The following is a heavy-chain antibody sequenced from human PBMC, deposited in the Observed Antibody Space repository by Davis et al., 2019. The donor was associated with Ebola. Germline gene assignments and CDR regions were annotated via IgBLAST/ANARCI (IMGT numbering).Heavy chain of an antibody. CDR1: GFTFSTYW. D-gene: IGHD3-22*01. V-gene: IGHV3-7*03. CDR3: ARGDFYDSSFADAFDI. J-gene: IGHJ3*02. CDR2: IKPDGSEK. Sequence: GESLKISCAASGFTFSTYWMSWVRQTPGKGLEWLANIKPDGSEKYYVDSVKGRFAIFRDNAKNSLYLQMNSLGAEDSAVYYCARGDFYDSSFADAFDIWGQGTMVTVST.